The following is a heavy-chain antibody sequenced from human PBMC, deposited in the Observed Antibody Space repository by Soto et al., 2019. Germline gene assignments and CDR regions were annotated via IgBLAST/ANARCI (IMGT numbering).Heavy chain of an antibody. J-gene: IGHJ4*02. CDR2: INPDSGGT. V-gene: IGHV1-2*04. CDR3: AYCSGGSCYEFDY. CDR1: GYTFTGYY. Sequence: ASVKVSCKASGYTFTGYYMHWVRQAPGQGLEWMGWINPDSGGTNYAQKFQGWVTMTRDTSISTAYMELSRLRSDDTAVYYWAYCSGGSCYEFDYWGQGTLVTVSS. D-gene: IGHD2-15*01.